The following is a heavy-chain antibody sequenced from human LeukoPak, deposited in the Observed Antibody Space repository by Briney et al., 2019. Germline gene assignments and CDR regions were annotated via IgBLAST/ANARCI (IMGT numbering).Heavy chain of an antibody. D-gene: IGHD4-17*01. J-gene: IGHJ4*02. CDR3: AKDPPVTTPRGY. CDR1: GFTVSGNY. Sequence: GGYLRLSCAASGFTVSGNYMSWVLQAPGKGLEWVSVIYSGGSTYYADSVKGRFTISRDNSKNTLYLQMNSLRAEDTAVYYCAKDPPVTTPRGYWGQGTLVTVSS. V-gene: IGHV3-53*01. CDR2: IYSGGST.